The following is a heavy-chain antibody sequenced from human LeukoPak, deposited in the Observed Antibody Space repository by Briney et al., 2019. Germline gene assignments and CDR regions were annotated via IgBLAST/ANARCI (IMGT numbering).Heavy chain of an antibody. J-gene: IGHJ5*02. CDR1: GFTFSSYW. CDR2: INSDGSTT. Sequence: GGSLRLSCAASGFTFSSYWMHWVRQAPGKGLVWVSRINSDGSTTNYADSVKGRFTISRDNAKNTLYLQMNSLKTEDTAVYYCTTDQGAWGKTGYIRSWGQGTLVTVSS. V-gene: IGHV3-74*01. D-gene: IGHD3-9*01. CDR3: TTDQGAWGKTGYIRS.